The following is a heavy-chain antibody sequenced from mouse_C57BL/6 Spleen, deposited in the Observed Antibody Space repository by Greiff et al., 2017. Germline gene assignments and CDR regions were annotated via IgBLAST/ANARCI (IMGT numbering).Heavy chain of an antibody. J-gene: IGHJ4*01. Sequence: QVQLQQPGAELVKPGASVKMSCKASGYTFTSYWITWVKQRPGQGLEWIGDIYPGSGSTNYNEKFKSKATLTVDTSSSTAYMQLSSLTSEDSAVYYCAMTYDGYYEGAMDYWGQGTSVTVSS. CDR2: IYPGSGST. CDR3: AMTYDGYYEGAMDY. V-gene: IGHV1-55*01. CDR1: GYTFTSYW. D-gene: IGHD2-3*01.